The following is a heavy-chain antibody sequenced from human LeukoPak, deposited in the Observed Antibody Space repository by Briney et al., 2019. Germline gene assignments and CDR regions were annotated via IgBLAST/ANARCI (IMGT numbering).Heavy chain of an antibody. V-gene: IGHV1-18*01. CDR1: GYTFTSYG. CDR2: ISAYNGNT. J-gene: IGHJ3*02. CDR3: ATTPSGSYHDAFDM. D-gene: IGHD1-26*01. Sequence: ASVKVSCKASGYTFTSYGISWVRQAPGQGLEWMGWISAYNGNTNYAQKLQGRVTMTTDTSTSTAYMELRSLRSDDTAVYYCATTPSGSYHDAFDMWGQGTMVTVSS.